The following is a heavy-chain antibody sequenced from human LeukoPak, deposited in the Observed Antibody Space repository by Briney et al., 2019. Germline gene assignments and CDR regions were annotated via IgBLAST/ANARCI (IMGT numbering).Heavy chain of an antibody. V-gene: IGHV3-66*01. Sequence: RTGGSLRLSCAASGFTVGSNYMNWVRQTPGRGLEWVSVMYSSGTTHYADSVKGRFTISRDNSKNMLYLQMNSLRAEDTAVYYCARGEYNWNDLQFWGQGTLVTVSS. CDR1: GFTVGSNY. J-gene: IGHJ4*02. CDR2: MYSSGTT. CDR3: ARGEYNWNDLQF. D-gene: IGHD1-20*01.